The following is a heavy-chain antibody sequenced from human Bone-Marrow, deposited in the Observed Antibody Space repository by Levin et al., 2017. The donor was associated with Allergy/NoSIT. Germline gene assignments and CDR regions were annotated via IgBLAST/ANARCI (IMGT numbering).Heavy chain of an antibody. Sequence: GGSLRLSCAASGFTFSSYWMHWVRQAPGKGLVWVSRINSDGSSTSYADSVKGRFTISRDNAKNTLYLQMNSLRAEDTAVYYCARVFVVVTAPKFNWFDPWGQGTLVTVSS. D-gene: IGHD2-21*02. V-gene: IGHV3-74*01. CDR3: ARVFVVVTAPKFNWFDP. CDR2: INSDGSST. J-gene: IGHJ5*02. CDR1: GFTFSSYW.